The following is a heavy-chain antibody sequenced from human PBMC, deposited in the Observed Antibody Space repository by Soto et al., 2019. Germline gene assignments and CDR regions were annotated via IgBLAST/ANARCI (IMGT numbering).Heavy chain of an antibody. V-gene: IGHV3-33*08. J-gene: IGHJ4*02. Sequence: QVQLVESGGGVIQPGKSLRLSCSASGFAFSTYAMHWVRQAPGKGLEWVAVIWADGSRQFYADSVKGRFTVSRANSQTPFFLQMNTLRVYDTALYSCVGGIGYWALGDYGGQGTLVSVSS. D-gene: IGHD3-22*01. CDR1: GFAFSTYA. CDR3: VGGIGYWALGDY. CDR2: IWADGSRQ.